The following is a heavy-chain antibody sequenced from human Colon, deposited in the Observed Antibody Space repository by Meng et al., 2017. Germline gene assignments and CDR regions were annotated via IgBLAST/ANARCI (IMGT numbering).Heavy chain of an antibody. CDR3: ARDRKHYGERGWFDP. V-gene: IGHV4-30-4*01. J-gene: IGHJ5*02. D-gene: IGHD4-17*01. CDR2: IYYSGSN. CDR1: GGSISSGDYY. Sequence: QGQLQESCPGLVQPSQTLSLTCTVSGGSISSGDYYWSWIRQPPGKGLEWIGYIYYSGSNYSNASLKSRVTISIDRSKNQFSLKLSSVTAADTAVYYCARDRKHYGERGWFDPWGQGTLVTVSS.